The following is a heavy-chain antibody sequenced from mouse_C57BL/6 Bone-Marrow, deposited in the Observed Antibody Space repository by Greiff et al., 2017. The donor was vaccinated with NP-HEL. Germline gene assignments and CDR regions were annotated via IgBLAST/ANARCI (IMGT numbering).Heavy chain of an antibody. CDR2: INYDGSST. CDR1: GFTFSDYY. Sequence: EVQRVESEGGLVQPGSSMKLSCTASGFTFSDYYMAWVRQVPEKGLEWVANINYDGSSTYYLDSLKSRFIISRDNAKNILYLQMSSLKSEDTATYYCARDTVTTGLHWYFDVWGTGTTVTVSS. CDR3: ARDTVTTGLHWYFDV. V-gene: IGHV5-16*01. D-gene: IGHD2-2*01. J-gene: IGHJ1*03.